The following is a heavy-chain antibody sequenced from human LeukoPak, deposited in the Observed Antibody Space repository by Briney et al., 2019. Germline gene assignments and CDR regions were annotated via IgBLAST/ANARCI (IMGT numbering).Heavy chain of an antibody. CDR2: ISAYNGNT. V-gene: IGHV1-18*01. J-gene: IGHJ6*02. CDR1: GYTSTSYG. CDR3: ARDQLGADYYYYGMDV. D-gene: IGHD6-6*01. Sequence: ASVKVSCKASGYTSTSYGISWVRQAPGQGLEWMGWISAYNGNTNYAQKLQGRVTMTTDTSTSTAYMELRSLRSDDTAVYYCARDQLGADYYYYGMDVWGQGTTVTVSS.